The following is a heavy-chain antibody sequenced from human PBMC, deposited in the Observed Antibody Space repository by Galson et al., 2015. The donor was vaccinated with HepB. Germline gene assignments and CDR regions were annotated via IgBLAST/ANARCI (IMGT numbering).Heavy chain of an antibody. V-gene: IGHV3-74*01. D-gene: IGHD1-1*01. CDR3: TGDRGDNWDDLRPYYYYYYMDV. Sequence: SLRLSCAASGFSFSNYWMYWVRQAPGKGLVWVSRINNDGTKTIYADSVKGRFTISRDNAKDTLYLQMSSLRAEDTAVYYCTGDRGDNWDDLRPYYYYYYMDVWGKGTTVIVSS. CDR2: INNDGTKT. J-gene: IGHJ6*03. CDR1: GFSFSNYW.